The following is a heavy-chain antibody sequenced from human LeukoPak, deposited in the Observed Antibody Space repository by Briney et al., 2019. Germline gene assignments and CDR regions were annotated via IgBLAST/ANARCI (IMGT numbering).Heavy chain of an antibody. CDR3: ATGIMVRGVIKEYYGMDV. V-gene: IGHV1-46*01. CDR1: GYTFTSYY. J-gene: IGHJ6*02. CDR2: INPSGGST. D-gene: IGHD3-10*01. Sequence: GASVKVSCKASGYTFTSYYMHWVRQAPGQGLEWMGIINPSGGSTSYAQKFQGRVTMTEDTSTDTAYMELSSLRSEDTAVYYCATGIMVRGVIKEYYGMDVWGQGTTVTVSS.